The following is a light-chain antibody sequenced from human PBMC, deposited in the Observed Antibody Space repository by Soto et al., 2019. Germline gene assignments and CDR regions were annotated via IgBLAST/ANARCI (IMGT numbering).Light chain of an antibody. V-gene: IGKV1-12*01. CDR3: KQSSAFPLT. CDR2: AVS. J-gene: IGKJ4*01. Sequence: DIQMTQSPSSVSASVGDRVTITCRASQGINNWLAWYQQKPGKAPELLIYAVSYLQSGVPSRFSGSGSGTDFTLTISSLQPEDFVTYFCKQSSAFPLTFGGGTKVDIK. CDR1: QGINNW.